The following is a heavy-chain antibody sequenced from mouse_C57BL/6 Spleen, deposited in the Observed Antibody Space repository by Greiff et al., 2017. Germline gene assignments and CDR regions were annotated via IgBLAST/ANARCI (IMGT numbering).Heavy chain of an antibody. Sequence: QVQLQQSGAELVRPGASVTLSCKASGYTFTDYEMHWVKQTPVHGLEWIGAIDPETGGTAYNQKFKGKAILTADKSSSTAYMELRSLTSEDSAVYYCTSAYYSNYGYYCDYWGQGTTLTVSS. CDR3: TSAYYSNYGYYCDY. V-gene: IGHV1-15*01. D-gene: IGHD2-5*01. J-gene: IGHJ2*01. CDR1: GYTFTDYE. CDR2: IDPETGGT.